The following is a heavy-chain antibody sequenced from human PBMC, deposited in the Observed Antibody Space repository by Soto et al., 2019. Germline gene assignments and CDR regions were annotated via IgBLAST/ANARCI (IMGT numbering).Heavy chain of an antibody. CDR2: AYYSGST. V-gene: IGHV4-59*01. J-gene: IGHJ5*02. CDR1: GGSTSHYY. D-gene: IGHD2-8*01. Sequence: PSETLSLTCSVSGGSTSHYYWSWIRQSPGKGLEWIGYAYYSGSTDYNPSLKSRVTMSVDTSKNQVSLKLNSVTTADTAVYYCARDRSTYGGGGTGEVKENWFDPWGPGTLVTVSS. CDR3: ARDRSTYGGGGTGEVKENWFDP.